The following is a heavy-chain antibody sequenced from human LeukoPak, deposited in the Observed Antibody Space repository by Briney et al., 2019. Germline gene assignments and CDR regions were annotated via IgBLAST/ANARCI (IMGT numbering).Heavy chain of an antibody. D-gene: IGHD6-6*01. CDR1: GFTFSSYE. J-gene: IGHJ6*03. CDR2: ISSSGSTI. CDR3: ARGGQGSSIYYYYMDV. V-gene: IGHV3-48*03. Sequence: PGGSLRLSCAASGFTFSSYEMNWVRQAPGKGLEWVSYISSSGSTIYYADSVKGRFTISRDNAKNSLYLQMNSLRAEDTAVYYCARGGQGSSIYYYYMDVWGKGTTVTVSS.